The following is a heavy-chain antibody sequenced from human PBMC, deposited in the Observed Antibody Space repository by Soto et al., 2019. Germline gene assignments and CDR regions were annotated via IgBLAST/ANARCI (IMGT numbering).Heavy chain of an antibody. Sequence: EVQLVESGGGLVQPGGSLRLSCAASGFTVSRTHMSWVRQAPGKGLEWVSVIYSGAGTYYADSVKGRFTISRDNSKNTLYLQMNSLRVEDTAVYYCARTLSWEGDYWGQGTLVTVSS. J-gene: IGHJ4*02. CDR3: ARTLSWEGDY. CDR1: GFTVSRTH. CDR2: IYSGAGT. D-gene: IGHD1-26*01. V-gene: IGHV3-66*01.